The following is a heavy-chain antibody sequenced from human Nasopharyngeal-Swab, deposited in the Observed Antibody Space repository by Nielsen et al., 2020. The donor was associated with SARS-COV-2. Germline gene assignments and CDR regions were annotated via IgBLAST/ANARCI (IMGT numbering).Heavy chain of an antibody. CDR1: GGSISSYY. CDR3: ARGDYYYGMDA. Sequence: SETLSLTCTVSGGSISSYYWSWIRQPPGKGLVWIGYIYYSGSTNYNPSLKSRVTISVDTSKNQFSLKLSSVTAADTAVYYCARGDYYYGMDAWGQGTTVTVSS. J-gene: IGHJ6*02. CDR2: IYYSGST. V-gene: IGHV4-59*01.